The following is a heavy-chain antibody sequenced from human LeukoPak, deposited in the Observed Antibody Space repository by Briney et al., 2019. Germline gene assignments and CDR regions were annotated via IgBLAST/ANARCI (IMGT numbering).Heavy chain of an antibody. CDR1: GGSISNYF. CDR3: VRHTTSGWYQVVY. Sequence: SETLSLTCTVSGGSISNYFWRWIRQPRGKGLEWMGLITYSGSTDHNPSLKGRVTISVDASKNQFSLKLTSVTAADTAVYYCVRHTTSGWYQVVYWGQGTLVTVSS. D-gene: IGHD6-19*01. V-gene: IGHV4-59*01. J-gene: IGHJ4*02. CDR2: ITYSGST.